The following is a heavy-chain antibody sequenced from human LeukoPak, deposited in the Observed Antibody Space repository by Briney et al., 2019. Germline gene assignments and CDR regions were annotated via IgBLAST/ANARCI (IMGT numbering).Heavy chain of an antibody. Sequence: GGSLRLSCVATGFNLRKHWMSWVRQSVEKGLECVAKIREDGNGMHYVDSVKGRFTISRDNARNSLYLQMNNLRVEDTAIYYCARDYRGGWNDYWGQGTLVTVSS. CDR3: ARDYRGGWNDY. CDR1: GFNLRKHW. J-gene: IGHJ4*02. V-gene: IGHV3-7*01. D-gene: IGHD1-26*01. CDR2: IREDGNGM.